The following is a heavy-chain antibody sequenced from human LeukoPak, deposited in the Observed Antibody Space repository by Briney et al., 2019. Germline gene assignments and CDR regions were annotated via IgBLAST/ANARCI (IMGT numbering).Heavy chain of an antibody. CDR1: GGSISSGGYS. CDR3: ARDRGTNYYDSSGLSYYFDY. CDR2: IYHSGST. V-gene: IGHV4-30-2*05. Sequence: SETLSLTCAVSGGSISSGGYSWSWIRQPPGKGLEWIGYIYHSGSTYYNPSLKSRVTISVDTSKNQFSLKLSSVTAADTAVYYCARDRGTNYYDSSGLSYYFDYWGQGTLVTVSS. J-gene: IGHJ4*02. D-gene: IGHD3-22*01.